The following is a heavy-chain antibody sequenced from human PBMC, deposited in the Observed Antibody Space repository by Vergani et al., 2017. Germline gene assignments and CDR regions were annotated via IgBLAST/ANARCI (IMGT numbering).Heavy chain of an antibody. D-gene: IGHD3-22*01. CDR2: ISARYPST. CDR3: ARDLAVDTYYYDSSVKWRYFDY. Sequence: EVQLLQSGGGVIQPGGSVRLSCAASGFTFSACPMTWVRQAPGKGLECVSAISARYPSTYYADSVKGRFTISRDNSKNMLYLQMNSLRAEDTAVYYCARDLAVDTYYYDSSVKWRYFDYWGQGTLVTVSS. J-gene: IGHJ4*02. CDR1: GFTFSACP. V-gene: IGHV3-23*01.